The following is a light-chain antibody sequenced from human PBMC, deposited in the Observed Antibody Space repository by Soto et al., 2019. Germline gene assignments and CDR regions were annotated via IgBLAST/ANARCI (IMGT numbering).Light chain of an antibody. J-gene: IGKJ5*01. CDR1: QGISSY. CDR3: QKYDDIPPT. Sequence: IQCTPSPSSLSASVGDRVTITGRASQGISSYLGWYQQKTGKAHNLLIYAASTLQSGVPSRFSGGGSGTDFTFSISRLQNEDMATYYCQKYDDIPPTFGQGTRLEIK. V-gene: IGKV1-9*01. CDR2: AAS.